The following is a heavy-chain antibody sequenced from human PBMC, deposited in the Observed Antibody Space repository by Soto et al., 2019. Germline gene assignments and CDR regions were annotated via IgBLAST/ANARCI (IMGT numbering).Heavy chain of an antibody. CDR3: ARVKVATTSYYYYGMDV. Sequence: WPPVKVSCKASGGTFSSYAISWVRQAPGQGLEWMGGIIPIFGTANYAQKFQGRVTITADESTSTAYMELSSLRSEDTAVYYCARVKVATTSYYYYGMDVWGQGTAVTVSS. J-gene: IGHJ6*02. V-gene: IGHV1-69*13. D-gene: IGHD5-12*01. CDR1: GGTFSSYA. CDR2: IIPIFGTA.